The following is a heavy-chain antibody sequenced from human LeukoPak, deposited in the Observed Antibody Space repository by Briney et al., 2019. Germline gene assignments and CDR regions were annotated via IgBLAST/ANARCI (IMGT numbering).Heavy chain of an antibody. CDR3: ARLVVTATYHFDY. CDR1: GGSVSSGGYY. CDR2: IYYSGST. Sequence: SSETLSLTCTVSGGSVSSGGYYWSWIRQPPGKGLEWIAYIYYSGSTNYSPSLKSRVTLSVDTSKNQFSLKLSSVTAADTAVYYCARLVVTATYHFDYWSQGTLVTVSS. D-gene: IGHD2-21*02. J-gene: IGHJ4*02. V-gene: IGHV4-61*08.